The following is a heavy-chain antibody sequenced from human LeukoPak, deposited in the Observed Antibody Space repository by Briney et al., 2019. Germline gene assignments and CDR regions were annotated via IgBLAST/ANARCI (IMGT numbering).Heavy chain of an antibody. CDR3: ARFKAVAGTGPFDY. CDR2: INPNSGGT. V-gene: IGHV1-2*02. D-gene: IGHD6-19*01. CDR1: GYTFTGYY. J-gene: IGHJ4*02. Sequence: GASVKVSCKASGYTFTGYYMHWVRQAPGQGLEWMGWINPNSGGTNYAQKFQGRVTMTRDTSISTAYMELSRLRSDDTAVYYCARFKAVAGTGPFDYWGQGTLVTVSS.